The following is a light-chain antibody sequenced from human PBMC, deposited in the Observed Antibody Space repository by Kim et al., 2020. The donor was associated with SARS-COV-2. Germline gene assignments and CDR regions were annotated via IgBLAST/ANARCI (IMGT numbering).Light chain of an antibody. CDR3: SSYTSNSTLGV. V-gene: IGLV2-14*03. CDR2: DVN. CDR1: IQDICALYY. J-gene: IGLJ3*02. Sequence: SVTITRTGNIQDICALYYFSWYQQNPGKTPKLIVYDVNNRASGVSNRFSCSKSGNTASLTIFGLQAGDGAYYFFSSYTSNSTLGVFGGGAQLTVL.